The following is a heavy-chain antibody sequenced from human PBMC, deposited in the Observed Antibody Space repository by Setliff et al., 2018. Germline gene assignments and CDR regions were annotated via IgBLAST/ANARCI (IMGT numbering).Heavy chain of an antibody. V-gene: IGHV4-4*07. CDR3: ARKGISALSGAFDM. Sequence: SETLSLTCTVSGGSISNYYWNWIRQPAGKGLEWIGRIYTSGSTNYNPSLKSRVTMSVDTSKNQFSLKLSSVTAADTAVYYCARKGISALSGAFDMWGQGTMVTVSS. CDR1: GGSISNYY. D-gene: IGHD1-26*01. J-gene: IGHJ3*02. CDR2: IYTSGST.